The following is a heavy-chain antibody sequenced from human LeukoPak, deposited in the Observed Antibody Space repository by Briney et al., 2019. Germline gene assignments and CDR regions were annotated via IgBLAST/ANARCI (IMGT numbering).Heavy chain of an antibody. D-gene: IGHD3-10*01. CDR2: IYYSGST. J-gene: IGHJ6*04. V-gene: IGHV4-59*01. CDR1: GGSISSYY. CDR3: ARVGHYYGSGSYYNPWDYYYGMDV. Sequence: PSETLSLTCTVSGGSISSYYWSWIRQPPGKGLVWIGYIYYSGSTNYNPSLKSRVTISVDTSKNQFSLKLSSVTAADTAVYYCARVGHYYGSGSYYNPWDYYYGMDVWGKGTTVTVSS.